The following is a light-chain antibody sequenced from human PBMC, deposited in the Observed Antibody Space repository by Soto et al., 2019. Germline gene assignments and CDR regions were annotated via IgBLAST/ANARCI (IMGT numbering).Light chain of an antibody. V-gene: IGLV2-14*01. CDR1: SSDVGGYNY. J-gene: IGLJ2*01. CDR2: DVN. CDR3: SSYTSSSTLV. Sequence: QSALTQPASVSWSPGQSITISCTGTSSDVGGYNYVSWYQQHPGKAPKIMIYDVNTRPSGVSNRFSGSKSGNTASLTISGLQAEDEADYYCSSYTSSSTLVFGGGTKLTVL.